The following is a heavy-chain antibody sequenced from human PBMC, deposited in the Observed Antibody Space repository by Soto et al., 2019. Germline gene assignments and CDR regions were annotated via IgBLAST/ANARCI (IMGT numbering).Heavy chain of an antibody. V-gene: IGHV5-51*01. CDR3: AKHIGTYYDNNGSPFFGY. D-gene: IGHD3-22*01. CDR2: IYPGDATT. CDR1: GYRFSSFW. Sequence: PGESLKISCKISGYRFSSFWIAWVRQKPGKGLEWMGIIYPGDATTIYSPSFQGRLTISVDMSISTAHLQWYDLKASDSAMYYCAKHIGTYYDNNGSPFFGYWGQRRLVT. J-gene: IGHJ4*02.